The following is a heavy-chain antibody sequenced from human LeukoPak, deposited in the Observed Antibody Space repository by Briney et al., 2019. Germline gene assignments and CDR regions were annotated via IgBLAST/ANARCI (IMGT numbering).Heavy chain of an antibody. CDR3: ARGRVAAAGVSTNAFDI. Sequence: PSETLSLTCAVYGGSFSGYYWSWIRQPPGKGLEWIGEINHSGSTNYNPSLKSRATISVDTSKNQFSLKLSFVTAADTAVYYCARGRVAAAGVSTNAFDIWGQGTMVTVSS. CDR1: GGSFSGYY. CDR2: INHSGST. V-gene: IGHV4-34*01. D-gene: IGHD6-13*01. J-gene: IGHJ3*02.